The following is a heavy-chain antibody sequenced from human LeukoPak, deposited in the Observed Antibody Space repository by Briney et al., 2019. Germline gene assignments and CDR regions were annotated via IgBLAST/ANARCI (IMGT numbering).Heavy chain of an antibody. V-gene: IGHV3-7*01. J-gene: IGHJ4*02. CDR3: ARIVFTYYYDSSGYYYFDY. D-gene: IGHD3-22*01. CDR1: GFTISSNW. CDR2: IKQDGSEK. Sequence: GGSLTLSCAVSGFTISSNWMTWVRKPQGPGLERVANIKQDGSEKYYVDAVKGRFTLSRDNANNSLYLQMNNLRAEDTAVYCCARIVFTYYYDSSGYYYFDYWGQGTLVTVSS.